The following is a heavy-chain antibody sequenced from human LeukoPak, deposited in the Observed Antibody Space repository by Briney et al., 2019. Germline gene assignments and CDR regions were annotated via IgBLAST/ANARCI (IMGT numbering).Heavy chain of an antibody. CDR3: ARHEEGSGWYRSYIDL. Sequence: PSETLSLTCTVSGVSISSYYCSWFRQPPGKGLEWIGYISTSGSTDYSPSLKSRVTMSKDTSKNQFSLNLSSVTAADTAVYYCARHEEGSGWYRSYIDLWGRGTLVIVSS. D-gene: IGHD6-19*01. CDR1: GVSISSYY. V-gene: IGHV4-4*09. CDR2: ISTSGST. J-gene: IGHJ2*01.